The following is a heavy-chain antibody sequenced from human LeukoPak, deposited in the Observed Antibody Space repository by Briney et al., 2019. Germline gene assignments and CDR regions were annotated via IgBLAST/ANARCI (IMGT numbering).Heavy chain of an antibody. D-gene: IGHD1-7*01. CDR1: GGTFSSYA. Sequence: ASVKVSCKASGGTFSSYAISWVRQAPGQGLEWMGGIIPIFGAANYAQKFQGRVTITADKSTSTAYMELSSLRSEDTAVYYCARDLLRGGNWNYPPDYYYYMDVWGKGTTVTVSS. V-gene: IGHV1-69*06. CDR3: ARDLLRGGNWNYPPDYYYYMDV. CDR2: IIPIFGAA. J-gene: IGHJ6*03.